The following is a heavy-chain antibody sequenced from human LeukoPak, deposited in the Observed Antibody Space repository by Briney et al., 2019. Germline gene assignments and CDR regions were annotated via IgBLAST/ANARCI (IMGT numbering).Heavy chain of an antibody. J-gene: IGHJ3*01. CDR3: AGESFDF. V-gene: IGHV3-30*04. Sequence: SGRSLRLSCAASGFSFSNYAMDWVRQAPGKGLEWVAVISKDGSMKYYSDSVKGRFTVSRDNSIHTLYLEMNSLKTEDTAVYYCAGESFDFWSQGTMVTVSS. CDR2: ISKDGSMK. CDR1: GFSFSNYA.